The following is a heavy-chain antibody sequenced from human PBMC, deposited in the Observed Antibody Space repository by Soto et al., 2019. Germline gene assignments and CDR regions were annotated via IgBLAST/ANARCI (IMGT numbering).Heavy chain of an antibody. CDR1: GDSLSGYA. CDR3: ARKLEASIRHVEWFSYKWFDP. CDR2: ITFRGVT. J-gene: IGHJ5*02. D-gene: IGHD3-9*01. V-gene: IGHV4-34*01. Sequence: QVLPPQWGSGLLRPSETLSLTCDVHGDSLSGYAWSWIRQPPGTGLEWIGEITFRGVTHYHPSLKRRLSMSVDTSKKRISMNVPSVTAAATALYFCARKLEASIRHVEWFSYKWFDPWGPGTLVTVSS.